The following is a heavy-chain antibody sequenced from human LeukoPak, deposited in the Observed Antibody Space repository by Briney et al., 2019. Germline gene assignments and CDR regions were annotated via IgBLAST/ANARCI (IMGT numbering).Heavy chain of an antibody. D-gene: IGHD4-17*01. CDR2: MNPNSGNT. V-gene: IGHV1-8*03. CDR1: GYTFTSYD. J-gene: IGHJ5*02. Sequence: ASVKVSCKAPGYTFTSYDINWVRQATGQGLEWMGWMNPNSGNTGYAQKFQGRVTITRNTSISTAYMELSSLRSEDTAVYYCVGPTVTTWSPWGQGTLVTVSS. CDR3: VGPTVTTWSP.